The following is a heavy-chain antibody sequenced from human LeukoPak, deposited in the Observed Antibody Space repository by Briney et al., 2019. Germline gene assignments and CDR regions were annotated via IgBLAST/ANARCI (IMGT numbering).Heavy chain of an antibody. Sequence: ASVKVSCKASGYTFTGYYMHWVRQAPGQGLEWMGWINPNTGDTNYAQNFQGRVTMTRDTSIGTAYMELSRLRSDDTAVYYCAREGTYASSYYPPFDYWGQGTLVTVSS. V-gene: IGHV1-2*02. CDR3: AREGTYASSYYPPFDY. CDR2: INPNTGDT. CDR1: GYTFTGYY. D-gene: IGHD1-26*01. J-gene: IGHJ4*02.